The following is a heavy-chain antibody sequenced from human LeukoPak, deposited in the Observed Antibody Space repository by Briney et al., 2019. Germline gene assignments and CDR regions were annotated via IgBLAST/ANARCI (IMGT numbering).Heavy chain of an antibody. CDR1: GFTFSSYG. CDR3: ARDSVLIAVAVRGAFDI. Sequence: PGGSLRLSCAASGFTFSSYGMHWVRQAPGKGLEWVAVISYDGSNKYYADSVKGRFTISRDNSKNTLYLQMNSLRAEDTAVYYCARDSVLIAVAVRGAFDIWGQGTMVTVSS. V-gene: IGHV3-30*03. CDR2: ISYDGSNK. J-gene: IGHJ3*02. D-gene: IGHD6-19*01.